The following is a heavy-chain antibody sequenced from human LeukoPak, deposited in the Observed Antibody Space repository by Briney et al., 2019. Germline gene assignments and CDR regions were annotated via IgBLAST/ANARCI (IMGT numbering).Heavy chain of an antibody. CDR1: GGSISRSSYY. CDR3: AITPWYYDSSRNYYPFDY. Sequence: SETLSLTCTVSGGSISRSSYYWGWIRQPPGKGLEWIGSIYHSGSTYYNPSLKSRVTILVDTFKNQFSLKLSSVTAADTAVYYCAITPWYYDSSRNYYPFDYWGQGTLVTVSS. CDR2: IYHSGST. J-gene: IGHJ4*02. D-gene: IGHD3-22*01. V-gene: IGHV4-39*07.